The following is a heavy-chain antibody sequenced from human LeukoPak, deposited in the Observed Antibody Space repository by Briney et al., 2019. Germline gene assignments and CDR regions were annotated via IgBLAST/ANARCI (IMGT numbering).Heavy chain of an antibody. CDR1: GGSISSYY. CDR3: ARLLHYDFWDYYYYGMDV. Sequence: PSETLSLTCTVSGGSISSYYWSWIRQPAGKGLEWIGRIYYSGSTNYNPSLKSRVTISVDTSKNQFSLKLSSVTAADTAVYYCARLLHYDFWDYYYYGMDVWGQGTTVTVS. J-gene: IGHJ6*02. V-gene: IGHV4-59*08. CDR2: IYYSGST. D-gene: IGHD3-3*01.